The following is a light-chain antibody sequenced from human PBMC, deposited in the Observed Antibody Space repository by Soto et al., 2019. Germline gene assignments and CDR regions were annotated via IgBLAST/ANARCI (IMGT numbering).Light chain of an antibody. V-gene: IGLV2-8*01. CDR3: SSYAGSDAWV. Sequence: QSALTQPPSASGSPGQSVTIFCTGTSSDVGGYNYVSWYQHHPGKAPKVMIYEVSMRPSGVPDRFSGSKSGNTASLTVSGLQAEDEADYYCSSYAGSDAWVFGGGTQLTVL. J-gene: IGLJ3*02. CDR2: EVS. CDR1: SSDVGGYNY.